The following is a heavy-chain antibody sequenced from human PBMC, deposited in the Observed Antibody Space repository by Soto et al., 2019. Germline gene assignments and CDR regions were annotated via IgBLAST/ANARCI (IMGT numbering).Heavy chain of an antibody. J-gene: IGHJ4*02. CDR2: ISGSGGST. Sequence: GGSLRLSCAASGFTFSSYAMSWVRQAPRKGLEWVSAISGSGGSTYYADSVKGRFTISRDNSKNTLYLQMNSLRAEDTAVYYCAKGDLYTMVRGDYWGQGTLVTVSS. CDR3: AKGDLYTMVRGDY. V-gene: IGHV3-23*01. D-gene: IGHD3-10*01. CDR1: GFTFSSYA.